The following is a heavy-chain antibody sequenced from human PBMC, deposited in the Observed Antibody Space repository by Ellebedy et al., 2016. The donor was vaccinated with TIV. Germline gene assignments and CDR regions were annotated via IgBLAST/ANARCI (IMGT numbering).Heavy chain of an antibody. CDR1: GYTFTSYY. Sequence: AASVKVSCKASGYTFTSYYMHWVRQAPGQGLEWMGVIDPSGGSTDYAQKFQGRVTMTRDTSTSTVYMELSSLRSDDTAVYYCARDRIVGSSSPYDNGMDVWGQGTTVTVSS. V-gene: IGHV1-46*01. J-gene: IGHJ6*02. CDR2: IDPSGGST. CDR3: ARDRIVGSSSPYDNGMDV. D-gene: IGHD1-26*01.